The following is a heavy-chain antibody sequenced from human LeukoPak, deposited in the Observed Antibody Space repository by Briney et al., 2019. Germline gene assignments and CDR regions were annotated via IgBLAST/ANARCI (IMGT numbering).Heavy chain of an antibody. CDR1: GFTFSSYA. D-gene: IGHD6-19*01. V-gene: IGHV3-23*01. CDR2: VSDSGETT. J-gene: IGHJ3*02. CDR3: ARPETQYSSGLDGFDI. Sequence: GGSLRLSCAASGFTFSSYAMSWVHQAPGKGLEWVSAVSDSGETTYYADSVKGRFTISRDSSKNTLYLQMNSLRTEDTAVYYCARPETQYSSGLDGFDIWGQGTMVTVSS.